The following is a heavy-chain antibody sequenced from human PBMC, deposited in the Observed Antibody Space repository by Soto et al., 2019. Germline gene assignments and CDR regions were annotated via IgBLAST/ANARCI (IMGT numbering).Heavy chain of an antibody. CDR2: TYYSSKWYY. D-gene: IGHD1-26*01. J-gene: IGHJ4*01. V-gene: IGHV6-1*01. CDR1: GDSVSSNSAG. CDR3: ARGEQYSGRIFDY. Sequence: SQTLSLTCAITGDSVSSNSAGWSWVRQSPSRGLEWLGRTYYSSKWYYEYAVSVRGRITINPDTSKNQYSLQLNSVTPEDTAVYFCARGEQYSGRIFDYWGQGTLVPVSP.